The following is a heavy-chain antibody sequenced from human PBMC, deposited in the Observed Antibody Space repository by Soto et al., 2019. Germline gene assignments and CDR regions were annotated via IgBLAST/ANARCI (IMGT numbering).Heavy chain of an antibody. CDR3: AKFYAPGYSYGSSFDY. CDR2: ISGSGGST. J-gene: IGHJ4*02. V-gene: IGHV3-23*01. D-gene: IGHD5-18*01. Sequence: GGSLRLSCSASGFTFSSYAMSWVRQAPGKGLEWVSAISGSGGSTYYADSVKGRFTISRDNSKNTLYLQMNSLRAEDTAVYYCAKFYAPGYSYGSSFDYWGQGTLVTVSS. CDR1: GFTFSSYA.